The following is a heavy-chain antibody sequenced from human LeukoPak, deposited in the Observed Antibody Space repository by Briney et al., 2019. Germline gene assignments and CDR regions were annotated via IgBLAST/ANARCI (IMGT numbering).Heavy chain of an antibody. Sequence: SETLSLTCTVSGGSISSSSYYWGWIRQPPGKGLEWIGSIYYGGSTYYNPSLKSRVTISVDTSKNQFSLKLSSVTAADTAVYYCARQHVRYAFDIWGQGTMVTVSS. V-gene: IGHV4-39*01. CDR3: ARQHVRYAFDI. J-gene: IGHJ3*02. D-gene: IGHD3-16*01. CDR1: GGSISSSSYY. CDR2: IYYGGST.